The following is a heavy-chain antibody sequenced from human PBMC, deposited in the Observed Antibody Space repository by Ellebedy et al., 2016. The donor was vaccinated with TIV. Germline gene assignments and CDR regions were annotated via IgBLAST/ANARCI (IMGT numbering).Heavy chain of an antibody. CDR1: GFTFSNYA. J-gene: IGHJ4*02. V-gene: IGHV3-30-3*01. D-gene: IGHD6-19*01. CDR2: LSEDGINQ. Sequence: GESLKISXAASGFTFSNYAFHWVRQAPGKGLEWVALLSEDGINQNYADSVKGRFTISRDISNNTVYLQMNSLRPEDTAVYHCARAGPVAAPRRYWGQGTLVTVSS. CDR3: ARAGPVAAPRRY.